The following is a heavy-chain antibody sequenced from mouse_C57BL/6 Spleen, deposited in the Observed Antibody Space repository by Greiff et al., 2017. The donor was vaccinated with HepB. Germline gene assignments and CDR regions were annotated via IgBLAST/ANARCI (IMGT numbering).Heavy chain of an antibody. CDR2: IDPENGDT. D-gene: IGHD1-1*01. V-gene: IGHV14-4*01. CDR1: GFNIKDDY. Sequence: VQLKQSGAELVRPGASVKLSCTASGFNIKDDYMHWVKQRPEQGLEWIGWIDPENGDTEYASKFQGKATITADTSSNTSYLQLSSLTSEDTAVYYCTTITTVVAKGYYAMDYWGQGTSVTVSS. J-gene: IGHJ4*01. CDR3: TTITTVVAKGYYAMDY.